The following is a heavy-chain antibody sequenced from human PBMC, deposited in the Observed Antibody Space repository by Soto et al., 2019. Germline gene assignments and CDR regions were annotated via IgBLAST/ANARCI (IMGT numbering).Heavy chain of an antibody. D-gene: IGHD6-19*01. V-gene: IGHV4-4*02. CDR1: GGSISSSNW. CDR3: ARVAVAGTRVDY. J-gene: IGHJ4*02. Sequence: QVQLQESGPGLVKPSGTLSLTCAVSGGSISSSNWWSWVRQPPGKGLEWIGEIYHNGSTNYNPSLKSRFSXXVXESKNQVSLKLSSVTAADTAVYYCARVAVAGTRVDYWGQGTLVTVSS. CDR2: IYHNGST.